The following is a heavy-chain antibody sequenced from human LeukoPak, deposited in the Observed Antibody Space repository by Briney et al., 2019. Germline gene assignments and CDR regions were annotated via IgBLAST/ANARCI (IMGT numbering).Heavy chain of an antibody. Sequence: GGSLRLSCAASGFTFSSYSMNWVRQAPGKGLEWVSSISSSSSCIYYADSVKGRFTISRDNAKNSLYLQMNSLRAEDTAVYHCARDVVAGTYYYYGMDVWGKGTTVTVSS. CDR1: GFTFSSYS. J-gene: IGHJ6*04. CDR3: ARDVVAGTYYYYGMDV. CDR2: ISSSSSCI. V-gene: IGHV3-21*01. D-gene: IGHD6-19*01.